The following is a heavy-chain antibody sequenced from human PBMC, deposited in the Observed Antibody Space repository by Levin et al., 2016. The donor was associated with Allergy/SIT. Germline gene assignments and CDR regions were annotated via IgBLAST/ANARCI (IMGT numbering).Heavy chain of an antibody. J-gene: IGHJ4*02. CDR2: IWYDGSNK. CDR3: ARDRANGYFDY. D-gene: IGHD2-8*01. V-gene: IGHV3-33*01. Sequence: VRQAPGKGLEWVAVIWYDGSNKYYADSVKGRFTISRDNSKNTLFLQSSSLRAEDTAVYYCARDRANGYFDYWGQGTLVTVSS.